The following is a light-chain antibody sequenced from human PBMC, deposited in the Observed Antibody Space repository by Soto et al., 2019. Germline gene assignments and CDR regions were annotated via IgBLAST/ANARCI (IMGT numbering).Light chain of an antibody. CDR2: DVT. CDR3: SSYTSSSTLYV. V-gene: IGLV2-14*01. J-gene: IGLJ1*01. CDR1: SSDVGDNND. Sequence: QSALTQPASVSGSPGQSITISCTGTSSDVGDNNDVSWYQQHPGKAPKLMIYDVTHRPSGISNRFSGSKSGNTASLTISGLQADDEDDYYCSSYTSSSTLYVFGTGTKLTVL.